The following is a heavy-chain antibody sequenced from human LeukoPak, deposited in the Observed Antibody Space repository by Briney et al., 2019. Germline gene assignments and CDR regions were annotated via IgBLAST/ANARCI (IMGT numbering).Heavy chain of an antibody. CDR3: AREDGDYDRYCYYMDV. CDR2: VNWNGGST. CDR1: GFTLCDYG. J-gene: IGHJ6*03. V-gene: IGHV3-20*04. Sequence: GGSLRLSCAASGFTLCDYGMSGVRHARGKGREEVFGVNWNGGSTGYADSVKGRFTISRDNAKNSLYLQMNSLRAEDTALYYCAREDGDYDRYCYYMDVWGKGTTVTVSS. D-gene: IGHD4-17*01.